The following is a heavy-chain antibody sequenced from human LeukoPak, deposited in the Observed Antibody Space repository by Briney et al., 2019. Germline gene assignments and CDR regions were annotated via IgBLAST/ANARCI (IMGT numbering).Heavy chain of an antibody. J-gene: IGHJ4*02. CDR3: AKDQLTVAGTFY. D-gene: IGHD6-19*01. V-gene: IGHV3-23*01. Sequence: GGSLRLSCAASGFTVSSNYMGWVRQAPGEGLEWVSAISGSGGSTYYADSVKGRFTISRDNSKNTLYLQMNSLRAEDTAVYYCAKDQLTVAGTFYWGQGTLVTVSS. CDR1: GFTVSSNY. CDR2: ISGSGGST.